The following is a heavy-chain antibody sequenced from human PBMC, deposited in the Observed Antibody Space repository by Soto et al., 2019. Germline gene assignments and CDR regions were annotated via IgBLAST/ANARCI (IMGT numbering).Heavy chain of an antibody. CDR2: INAGNGNT. V-gene: IGHV1-3*01. J-gene: IGHJ4*02. CDR3: AGGAYYYDSSGPTAFDY. Sequence: ASVKVSCKASGYTFTSYAMHWVRQAPGQRLEWMGWINAGNGNTKYSQKFQGRVTITRDTSASTAYMELSSLRSEDTAVYYCAGGAYYYDSSGPTAFDYWGQGTLVTVSS. CDR1: GYTFTSYA. D-gene: IGHD3-22*01.